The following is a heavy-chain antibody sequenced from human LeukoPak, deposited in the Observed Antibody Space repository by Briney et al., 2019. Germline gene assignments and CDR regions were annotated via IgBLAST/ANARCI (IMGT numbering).Heavy chain of an antibody. CDR1: GYTFTGYY. Sequence: ASVKVSCEASGYTFTGYYMHWVRQAPGQGLEWMGWINPNSGGTNYAQKFQGRVTMTRDTSISTAYMELSRLRSDDTAVYYCARDPENYDFWSGYVDYWGQGTLVTVSS. J-gene: IGHJ4*02. V-gene: IGHV1-2*02. CDR3: ARDPENYDFWSGYVDY. D-gene: IGHD3-3*01. CDR2: INPNSGGT.